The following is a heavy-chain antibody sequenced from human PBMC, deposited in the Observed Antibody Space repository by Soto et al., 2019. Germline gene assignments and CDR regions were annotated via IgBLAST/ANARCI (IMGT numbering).Heavy chain of an antibody. CDR3: ARRFGVVTEHDY. J-gene: IGHJ4*02. CDR2: ISSSSSYI. CDR1: GFTFSSYS. D-gene: IGHD3-3*01. V-gene: IGHV3-21*01. Sequence: EVQLVESGGGLVKPGGSLRLSCAASGFTFSSYSMNWVRQAPGKGLEWVSSISSSSSYIYYADSVKGRFTISRDNAKNSLYLQMNSLRAEDTAVYYCARRFGVVTEHDYWGQGTLVTVSS.